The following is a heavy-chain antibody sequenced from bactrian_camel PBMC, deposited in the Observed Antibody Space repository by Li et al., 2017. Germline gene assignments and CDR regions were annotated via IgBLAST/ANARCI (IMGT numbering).Heavy chain of an antibody. CDR3: AASVRSWCDLTLLGKSAYNF. J-gene: IGHJ4*01. CDR1: GNTYKNIC. V-gene: IGHV3S53*01. CDR2: TDNAGNA. Sequence: HVQLVESGGGPVQAGGSLKLACAVSGNTYKNICMGWFRQAPGKEREGVAFTDNAGNAKYADSVRGRFTISQDSDKNILYLQMNSLKPEDTATYYCAASVRSWCDLTLLGKSAYNFWGQGTQVTVS. D-gene: IGHD3*01.